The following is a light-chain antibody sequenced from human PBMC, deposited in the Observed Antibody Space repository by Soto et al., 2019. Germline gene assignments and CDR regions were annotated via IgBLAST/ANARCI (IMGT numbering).Light chain of an antibody. Sequence: DIQMPQSPSTLPASVGESVTITCRASQSISNWLAWYQQKDGQVPRLVIYGASTRATDIPARFSGSGSGTEFTLTISSLQPDEFATYYCKQYNTYPITVGQGTRLEIK. CDR3: KQYNTYPIT. V-gene: IGKV1-5*01. CDR1: QSISNW. J-gene: IGKJ5*01. CDR2: GAS.